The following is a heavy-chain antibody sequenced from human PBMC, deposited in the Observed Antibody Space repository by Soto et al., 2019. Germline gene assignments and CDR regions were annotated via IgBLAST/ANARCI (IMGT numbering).Heavy chain of an antibody. Sequence: DVKLVESGGGLVQPGDSLRLSCEVSGFTFSMYSMGWVRQSPGKGLEWVAKIPQDGVDGHYADSVKGRFTISRDNAENSRYLHLNNLRAEDTSVYYCARDHLILPAHVFFYGSDVWGRGATVTVSS. J-gene: IGHJ6*01. V-gene: IGHV3-7*03. CDR3: ARDHLILPAHVFFYGSDV. CDR1: GFTFSMYS. D-gene: IGHD2-21*02. CDR2: IPQDGVDG.